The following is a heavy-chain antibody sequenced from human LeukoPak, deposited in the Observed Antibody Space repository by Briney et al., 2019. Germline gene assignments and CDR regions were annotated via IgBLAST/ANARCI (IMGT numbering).Heavy chain of an antibody. CDR1: GFTFGAFG. CDR2: ISGYIAAA. D-gene: IGHD3-10*01. Sequence: GASVKLSCKASGFTFGAFGISWVRQAPGHGLGWGGCISGYIAAANYAQKFQDRVTMTTDRSTNTAYLELVSLRPDDTAVYYCGRGKDSYYYGVDVWGQGTTVTVSS. J-gene: IGHJ6*02. CDR3: GRGKDSYYYGVDV. V-gene: IGHV1-18*01.